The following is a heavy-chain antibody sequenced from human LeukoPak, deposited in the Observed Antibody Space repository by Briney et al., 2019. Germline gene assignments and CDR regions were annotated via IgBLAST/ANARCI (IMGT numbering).Heavy chain of an antibody. CDR1: GFTFSSYS. J-gene: IGHJ3*02. CDR3: ASPITMVRGVKAFDI. D-gene: IGHD3-10*01. CDR2: ISSSSSTI. V-gene: IGHV3-48*01. Sequence: PGGSLRLPCAASGFTFSSYSMNWVRQAPGKGLEWVSYISSSSSTIYYADSVKGRFTISRDNAKNSLYLQMNSLRAEDTAVYYCASPITMVRGVKAFDIWGQGTMVTVSS.